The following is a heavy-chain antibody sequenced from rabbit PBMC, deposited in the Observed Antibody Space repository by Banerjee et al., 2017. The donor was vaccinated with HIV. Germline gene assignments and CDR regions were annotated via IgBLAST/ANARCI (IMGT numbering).Heavy chain of an antibody. V-gene: IGHV1S45*01. CDR2: IATGNGNT. CDR3: ARDDAGDGGYYFKL. Sequence: QEQLVESGGDLVKPGASLTLSCKASGFILSVYWMCWVRQAPGKGLEWIGYIATGNGNTYYASWVNDRFTISKASSTTVTLQMTSLTAADTATYFCARDDAGDGGYYFKLWGQGTLVTVS. J-gene: IGHJ4*01. D-gene: IGHD2-1*01. CDR1: GFILSVYW.